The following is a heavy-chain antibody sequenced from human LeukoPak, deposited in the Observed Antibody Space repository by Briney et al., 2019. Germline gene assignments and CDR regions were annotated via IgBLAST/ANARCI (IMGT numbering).Heavy chain of an antibody. CDR1: GDSVSNNA. CDR3: ARGWTRVGFNI. D-gene: IGHD3/OR15-3a*01. Sequence: PSQTLSLTCVISGDSVSNNAWNWVRQTPSGGLECLGRTYYNSKWYNDYAESVKSRISISPDTSKNQFSLQLNSVTPEDTAVYYCARGWTRVGFNIWSQGTMVTVSS. CDR2: TYYNSKWYN. V-gene: IGHV6-1*01. J-gene: IGHJ3*02.